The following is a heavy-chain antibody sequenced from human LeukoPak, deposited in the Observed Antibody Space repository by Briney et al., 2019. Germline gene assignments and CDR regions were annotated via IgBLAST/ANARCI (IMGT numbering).Heavy chain of an antibody. Sequence: PGGSLRLSCAASGFTFSSYWMHWVRQAPGKGLVWVSRINSDGSSTSYADSVKGRFTISRDNSKNTLYLQMNSLRAEDTAVYYCAKRYYDFWSGSHNWFDPWGQGTLVTVSS. CDR1: GFTFSSYW. J-gene: IGHJ5*02. D-gene: IGHD3-3*01. CDR2: INSDGSST. CDR3: AKRYYDFWSGSHNWFDP. V-gene: IGHV3-74*01.